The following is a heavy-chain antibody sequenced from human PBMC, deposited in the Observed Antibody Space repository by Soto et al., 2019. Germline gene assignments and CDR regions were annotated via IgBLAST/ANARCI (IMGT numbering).Heavy chain of an antibody. V-gene: IGHV4-39*01. CDR2: IYYSGST. Sequence: AETLSRTCTGSGGSISSSSDYWGWIRQPPGKGLEWIGSIYYSGSTYYNPSLKSRVTISVDTSKNQFSLKLSSVPAADTAVYYCARQSAVAGTGKDYFDYWGQGTLVTVSS. D-gene: IGHD6-19*01. CDR1: GGSISSSSDY. J-gene: IGHJ4*02. CDR3: ARQSAVAGTGKDYFDY.